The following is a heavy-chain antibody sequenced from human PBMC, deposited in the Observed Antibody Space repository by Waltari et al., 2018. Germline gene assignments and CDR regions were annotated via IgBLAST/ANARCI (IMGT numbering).Heavy chain of an antibody. CDR2: TYYSGST. V-gene: IGHV4-59*08. D-gene: IGHD3-3*01. CDR1: GGSISNYY. CDR3: ARQGHYDFWTGYYLFDY. J-gene: IGHJ4*02. Sequence: QVQLQESGPGLVKPSETLSLTCTVSGGSISNYYWSWIRQSPGQGLEWIGSTYYSGSTNYNPSLKSRVTLSVDTSKNHFSLKLSSVTAADTALYYCARQGHYDFWTGYYLFDYWGQGTLVTVSS.